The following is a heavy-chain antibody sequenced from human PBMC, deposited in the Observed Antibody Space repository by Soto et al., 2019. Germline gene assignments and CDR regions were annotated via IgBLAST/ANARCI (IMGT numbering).Heavy chain of an antibody. CDR3: ARDLAPRITMIVDYYYYYYGMDV. CDR1: GGSVSSGSYY. CDR2: IYYSGST. V-gene: IGHV4-61*01. J-gene: IGHJ6*02. D-gene: IGHD3-22*01. Sequence: SETLSLTCTVSGGSVSSGSYYWSWIWQPPGKGLEWIGYIYYSGSTNYNPSLKSRVTISVDTSKNQFSLKLSSVTAADTAVYYCARDLAPRITMIVDYYYYYYGMDVRGQGTTVTVSS.